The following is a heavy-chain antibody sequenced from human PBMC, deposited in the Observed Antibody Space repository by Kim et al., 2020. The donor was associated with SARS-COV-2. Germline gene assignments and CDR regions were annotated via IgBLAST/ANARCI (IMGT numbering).Heavy chain of an antibody. Sequence: KGRFTISRDNSKNTLYLQMNSLRAEDTAVYYCAKDTQGPWPSPFRLGVFSWGQGTPVTVSS. CDR3: AKDTQGPWPSPFRLGVFS. J-gene: IGHJ4*03. V-gene: IGHV3-30*02. D-gene: IGHD3-16*02.